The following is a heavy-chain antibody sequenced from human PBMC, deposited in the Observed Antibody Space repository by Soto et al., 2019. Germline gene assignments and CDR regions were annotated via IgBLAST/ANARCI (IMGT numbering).Heavy chain of an antibody. V-gene: IGHV4-31*03. CDR3: ARDRGSGTYYELDY. J-gene: IGHJ4*02. Sequence: TLSLTCTVSGGSISSGDYYWTWIRQHPGRGLEWIGYISYSGSTYYNPSLKSRLAISVDTSKNQFSLRLSSVTAADTAVYYCARDRGSGTYYELDYWGQGTLVTVSS. CDR1: GGSISSGDYY. CDR2: ISYSGST. D-gene: IGHD1-26*01.